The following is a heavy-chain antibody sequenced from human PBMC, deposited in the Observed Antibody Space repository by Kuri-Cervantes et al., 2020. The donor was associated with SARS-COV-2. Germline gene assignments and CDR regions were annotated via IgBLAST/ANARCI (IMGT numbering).Heavy chain of an antibody. V-gene: IGHV1-3*01. CDR2: INAGNGNT. Sequence: ASVKVSCKASGYTFTSYGISWVRQAPGQRLEWMGWINAGNGNTKYSQKFQGRVTITRDTSASTAYMELSSLRSEDTAVYYCARDKGSIAVVGTNWFDPWGQGTLVTVSS. CDR3: ARDKGSIAVVGTNWFDP. CDR1: GYTFTSYG. D-gene: IGHD6-19*01. J-gene: IGHJ5*02.